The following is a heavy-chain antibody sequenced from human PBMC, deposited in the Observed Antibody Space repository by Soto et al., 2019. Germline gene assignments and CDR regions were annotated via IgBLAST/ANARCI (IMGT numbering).Heavy chain of an antibody. CDR2: IYYSGST. CDR1: GGSISSGGYY. J-gene: IGHJ4*02. Sequence: TSETLSLTCTVSGGSISSGGYYWSWIRHHPGKGLEWIGYIYYSGSTYYNPSLKSRVTISVDTSKNQFPLKLSSVTAADTAVYYCARTFRDYDRPGGYYFDYWGQGTLVTVSS. D-gene: IGHD3-16*01. CDR3: ARTFRDYDRPGGYYFDY. V-gene: IGHV4-31*03.